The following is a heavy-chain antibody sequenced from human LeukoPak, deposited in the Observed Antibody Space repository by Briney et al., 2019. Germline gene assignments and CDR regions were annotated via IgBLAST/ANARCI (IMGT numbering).Heavy chain of an antibody. D-gene: IGHD3-3*01. CDR1: GGSFSGYY. Sequence: SETLSLTCAVYGGSFSGYYRSWIRQPPGKGLEWIGEINHSGSTNYNPSLKSRVTISVDTSKNQFSLKLSSVTAADTAVYYCARGGVVAPGGAFDIWGQGTMVTVSS. V-gene: IGHV4-34*01. CDR3: ARGGVVAPGGAFDI. CDR2: INHSGST. J-gene: IGHJ3*02.